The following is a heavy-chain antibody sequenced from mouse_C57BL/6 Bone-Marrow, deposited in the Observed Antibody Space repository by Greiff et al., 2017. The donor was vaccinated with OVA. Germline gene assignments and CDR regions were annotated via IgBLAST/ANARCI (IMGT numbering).Heavy chain of an antibody. CDR1: GFTFSDYY. J-gene: IGHJ2*01. CDR2: INYDGSST. CDR3: ARGDYGSSYPYFDY. V-gene: IGHV5-16*01. Sequence: EMKVEESEGGLVQPGSSMKLSCTASGFTFSDYYMAWVRQVPEKGLEWVANINYDGSSTYYLDSLKSRFIISRDNAKNILYLQMSSLKSEDTATYYCARGDYGSSYPYFDYWGQGTTLTVSS. D-gene: IGHD1-1*01.